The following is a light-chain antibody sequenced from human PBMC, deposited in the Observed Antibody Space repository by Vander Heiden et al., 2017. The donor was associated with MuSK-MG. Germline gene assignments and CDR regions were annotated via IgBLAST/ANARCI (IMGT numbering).Light chain of an antibody. Sequence: EMVLTQSPGTLSLSPGARVTLSCRASQSVSSTYLAWYQQKPAQAPRLLIYDVSSRATGIPDRFSGSGSGTDFTLTISRLEPEDFAVYYCQQYGTSPGLTFGGGTKVEIK. CDR3: QQYGTSPGLT. CDR1: QSVSSTY. J-gene: IGKJ4*01. CDR2: DVS. V-gene: IGKV3-20*01.